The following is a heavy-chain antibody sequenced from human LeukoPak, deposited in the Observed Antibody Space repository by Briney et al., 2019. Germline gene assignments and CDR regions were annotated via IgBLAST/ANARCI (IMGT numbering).Heavy chain of an antibody. J-gene: IGHJ4*02. Sequence: SETLSLTCTVSGGSISSSSYYWGWIRQPPGKGLEWIGSIYYSGSTYYNPSLKSRVTISVDTSKNQFSLKLSSVPAADTAVYSCARPLSLLRFWEWYSHFDYWGQGPLVTVSS. V-gene: IGHV4-39*01. CDR3: ARPLSLLRFWEWYSHFDY. D-gene: IGHD3-3*01. CDR1: GGSISSSSYY. CDR2: IYYSGST.